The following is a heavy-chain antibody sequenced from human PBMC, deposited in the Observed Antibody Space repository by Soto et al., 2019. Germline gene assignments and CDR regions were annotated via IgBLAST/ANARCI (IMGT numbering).Heavy chain of an antibody. CDR1: GGTFSSYA. D-gene: IGHD3-10*01. CDR3: ARQRITMVRGVIRSVGGMDV. CDR2: IIPIFGTA. J-gene: IGHJ6*02. Sequence: SVKVSCKASGGTFSSYAISWVRQPPGQGLQWMGGIIPIFGTANYAQKFQGRVTITADESTSTAYMELSSLRSQDTAVYYCARQRITMVRGVIRSVGGMDVWGQGTTVTASS. V-gene: IGHV1-69*13.